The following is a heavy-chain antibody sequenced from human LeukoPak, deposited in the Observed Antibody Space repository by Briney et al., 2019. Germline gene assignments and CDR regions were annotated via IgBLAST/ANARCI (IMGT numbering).Heavy chain of an antibody. Sequence: GESLRISCKGSGYSFTSYWIGWVRQMPGKGLEWMGIIYPGDSETRYSPSFQGQVTISADKSISTAYLQWSSLKASDTAMYYCARSGSDYYNWFDPWGQGTLVIVSS. J-gene: IGHJ5*02. CDR3: ARSGSDYYNWFDP. D-gene: IGHD4-17*01. CDR1: GYSFTSYW. V-gene: IGHV5-51*01. CDR2: IYPGDSET.